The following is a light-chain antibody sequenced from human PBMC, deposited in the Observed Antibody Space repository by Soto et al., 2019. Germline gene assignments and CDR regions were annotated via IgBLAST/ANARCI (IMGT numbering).Light chain of an antibody. CDR3: SSYAGSSNV. Sequence: LTQPPSASGSPGQSVAISCTGTSSDVGGYNYVSWYQQHPGKAPKLMIYEVNKRPSGVPDRFSGSKSGNTASLTVSGLQAEDEADYYCSSYAGSSNVFGTGTKVTV. V-gene: IGLV2-8*01. CDR2: EVN. J-gene: IGLJ1*01. CDR1: SSDVGGYNY.